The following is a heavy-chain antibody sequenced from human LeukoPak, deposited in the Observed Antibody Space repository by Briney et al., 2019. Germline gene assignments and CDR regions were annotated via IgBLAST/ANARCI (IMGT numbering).Heavy chain of an antibody. CDR1: GFTFSSYE. Sequence: PGGSLRLSCAASGFTFSSYEMNWVRQAPGKGLEWVSSISSSSSDIYYADSVKGRFTISRDNAKNSLYLHMNSLRVDDTAVYYCARGSSNYGYTFDIWGQGTMVTVSS. J-gene: IGHJ3*02. D-gene: IGHD4-11*01. CDR3: ARGSSNYGYTFDI. CDR2: ISSSSSDI. V-gene: IGHV3-21*01.